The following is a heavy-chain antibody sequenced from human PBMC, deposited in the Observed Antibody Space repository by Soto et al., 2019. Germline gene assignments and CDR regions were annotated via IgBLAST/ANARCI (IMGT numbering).Heavy chain of an antibody. CDR2: INHSGST. CDR1: GGSFSGYY. J-gene: IGHJ6*03. CDR3: ARATKKRILYYYMDV. Sequence: SETLSLTCAVHGGSFSGYYWSWIRQPPGKGLEWIGEINHSGSTNYNPSLKSRVTISVDTSKNQFSLKLSSVTAADTAAYYCARATKKRILYYYMDVWGKGTTVTVS. D-gene: IGHD2-15*01. V-gene: IGHV4-34*01.